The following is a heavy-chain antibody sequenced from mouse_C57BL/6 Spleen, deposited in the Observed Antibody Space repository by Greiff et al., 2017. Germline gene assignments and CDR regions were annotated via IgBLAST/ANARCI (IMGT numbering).Heavy chain of an antibody. CDR3: AKNSYSNYLSYWYFDV. CDR1: GFSLTSYG. CDR2: IWGDGST. V-gene: IGHV2-3*01. J-gene: IGHJ1*03. Sequence: QVQLQQSGPGLVAPSQSLSITCTVSGFSLTSYGVSWVRQPPGKGLEWLGVIWGDGSTNYHSAPISRLSISKDNSKSQVFLKLNSLQTDDTATYYCAKNSYSNYLSYWYFDVWGTGTTVTVSS. D-gene: IGHD2-5*01.